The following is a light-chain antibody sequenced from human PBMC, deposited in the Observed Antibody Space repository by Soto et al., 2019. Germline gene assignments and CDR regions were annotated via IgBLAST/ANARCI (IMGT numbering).Light chain of an antibody. Sequence: EIVLTQSPGTLSLSPGERATLSCRASQSVSANFVAWYQQKPGQPPRLFIFAASGRALGIPDRFSGSGSGTHFDLHFTRLGPEDWEVYSGQAYGSSPYTLAKGTKREI. CDR1: QSVSANF. CDR3: QAYGSSPYT. V-gene: IGKV3-20*01. CDR2: AAS. J-gene: IGKJ2*01.